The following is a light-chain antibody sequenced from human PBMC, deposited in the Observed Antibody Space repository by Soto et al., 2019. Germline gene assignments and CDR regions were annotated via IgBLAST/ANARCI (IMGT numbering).Light chain of an antibody. CDR2: GAS. Sequence: AIQMTQSPSSLSASVGDRITITCRAGQHIRSALGWYQQSPGKAPKFLIYGASSLQSGVPSRFSGSGSGTDFTLTISSLQPEDFATYYCRQDYSFPWTFGQGTNVEIK. CDR1: QHIRSA. CDR3: RQDYSFPWT. V-gene: IGKV1-6*01. J-gene: IGKJ1*01.